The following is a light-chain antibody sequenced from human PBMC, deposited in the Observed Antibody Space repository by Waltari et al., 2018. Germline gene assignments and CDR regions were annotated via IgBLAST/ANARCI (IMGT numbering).Light chain of an antibody. J-gene: IGKJ4*01. V-gene: IGKV3-11*01. CDR2: DAS. CDR1: QSVSDY. Sequence: EVVLTQSPATLPLSPGERATLSCRASQSVSDYLVWYQQKPGQAPRLLIYDASKRATGIPPRFSGSGSGTDFTLTISSLEPEDIAVYYCQHRSTWRHTFGGGTKVEIK. CDR3: QHRSTWRHT.